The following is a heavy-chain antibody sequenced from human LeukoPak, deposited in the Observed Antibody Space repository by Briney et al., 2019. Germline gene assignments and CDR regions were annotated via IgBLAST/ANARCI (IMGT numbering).Heavy chain of an antibody. V-gene: IGHV3-74*01. CDR3: AREKTYYYDSSGYPALDY. J-gene: IGHJ4*02. D-gene: IGHD3-22*01. CDR1: GFTFSNYW. Sequence: PGGSLRLSCAASGFTFSNYWMHWVRQAPGKGLVWVSRINTDGSTTTYADSVKGRFTISRDNAKNTLYLQMNSLRAEDTAVYYCAREKTYYYDSSGYPALDYWGQGTLVTVSS. CDR2: INTDGSTT.